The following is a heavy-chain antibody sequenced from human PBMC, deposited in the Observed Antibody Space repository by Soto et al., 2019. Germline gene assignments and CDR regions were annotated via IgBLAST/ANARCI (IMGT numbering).Heavy chain of an antibody. V-gene: IGHV3-23*01. J-gene: IGHJ5*02. CDR1: GFTFCSYA. Sequence: PGGSLRISCAASGFTFCSYAMSWVRQDPGKGLEWVSAISGSGGSTYYADSVKGRFTISRDNSKNTLYLQMNSLRAEDTAVYYCAKGESIAAAAPWVAWGQGTLVTVSS. CDR3: AKGESIAAAAPWVA. CDR2: ISGSGGST. D-gene: IGHD6-13*01.